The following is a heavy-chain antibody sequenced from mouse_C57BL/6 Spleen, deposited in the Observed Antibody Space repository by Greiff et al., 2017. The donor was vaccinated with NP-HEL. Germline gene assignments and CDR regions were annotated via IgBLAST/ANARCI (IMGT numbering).Heavy chain of an antibody. CDR1: GYTFTDYE. CDR3: TRSRDGYAWFAY. D-gene: IGHD2-2*01. J-gene: IGHJ3*01. Sequence: QVQLQQSGAELVRPGASVTLSCKASGYTFTDYEMHWVKQTPVHGLEWIGAIDPETGGTAYNQKFKGKAILTADKSSSTAYMELRSLTSEDSAVYYCTRSRDGYAWFAYWGQGTLVTVSA. CDR2: IDPETGGT. V-gene: IGHV1-15*01.